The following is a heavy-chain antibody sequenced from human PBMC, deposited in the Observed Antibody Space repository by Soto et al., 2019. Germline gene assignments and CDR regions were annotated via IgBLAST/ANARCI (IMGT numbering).Heavy chain of an antibody. CDR2: ISYDGSNK. CDR3: AREVVAARMELGYFDY. Sequence: PGGSLRLSCAASGFTFSSYAMHWVRQAPGKGLEWVAVISYDGSNKYYADSVKGRFTISRDNSKNTLYLQMNSLRAEDTAVYYCAREVVAARMELGYFDYWGQGTLVTVSS. D-gene: IGHD2-15*01. CDR1: GFTFSSYA. V-gene: IGHV3-30-3*01. J-gene: IGHJ4*02.